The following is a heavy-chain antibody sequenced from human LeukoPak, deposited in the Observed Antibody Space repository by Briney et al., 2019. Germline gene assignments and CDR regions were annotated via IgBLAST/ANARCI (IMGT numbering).Heavy chain of an antibody. D-gene: IGHD3-10*01. CDR2: ISSSGSYI. Sequence: PGGSLRLSCAASGFTFSNYSMNWVRQAPGKGLEWVSSISSSGSYIYYADSVKGRFTISRDNAKNSLYLQMNSLRAEDTAVYYCASPWFGELPRWGQGTLVTVSS. J-gene: IGHJ4*02. CDR1: GFTFSNYS. CDR3: ASPWFGELPR. V-gene: IGHV3-21*01.